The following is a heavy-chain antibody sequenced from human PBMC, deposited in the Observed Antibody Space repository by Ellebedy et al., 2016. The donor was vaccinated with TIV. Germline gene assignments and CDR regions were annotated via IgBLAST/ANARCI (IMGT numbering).Heavy chain of an antibody. J-gene: IGHJ6*03. CDR2: ISGSGGST. D-gene: IGHD3-3*01. Sequence: GGSLRLXXAASGFTFSSYAMSWVRQAPGKGLEWVSAISGSGGSTYYADSVKGRFTISRDNSKNTLYLQMNSLRAEDTAVYYCAKGSQFWSGYFHYYYYMDVWGKGTTVTVSS. V-gene: IGHV3-23*01. CDR3: AKGSQFWSGYFHYYYYMDV. CDR1: GFTFSSYA.